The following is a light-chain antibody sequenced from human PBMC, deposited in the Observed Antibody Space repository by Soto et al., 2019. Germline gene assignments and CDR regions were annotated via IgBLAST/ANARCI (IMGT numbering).Light chain of an antibody. CDR2: DVS. CDR1: SSDVGTYNY. CDR3: NSYTGSSSPYV. V-gene: IGLV2-14*03. Sequence: QSALTQPASVSGSPGQSITISCTGTSSDVGTYNYVSWYQHHPGKAPKLIIYDVSNRPSGVSNRFSGSKSGNTASLTISGLQAEDEADYFCNSYTGSSSPYVFGTGTKVTAL. J-gene: IGLJ1*01.